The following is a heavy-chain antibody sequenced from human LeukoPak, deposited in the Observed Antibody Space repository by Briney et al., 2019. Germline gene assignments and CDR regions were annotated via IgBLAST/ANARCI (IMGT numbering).Heavy chain of an antibody. V-gene: IGHV3-33*01. CDR3: ARDFGLSH. CDR1: GFTFSSYG. J-gene: IGHJ4*02. CDR2: IWYDGSSK. Sequence: PGGSLRLSCAASGFTFSSYGMHWVRQAPGKGLEWVALIWYDGSSKHYADSVRGRFTISRDNSKNTLYLQMNSLRAEDTAVYYCARDFGLSHWGQRTLVTVSS. D-gene: IGHD3-16*01.